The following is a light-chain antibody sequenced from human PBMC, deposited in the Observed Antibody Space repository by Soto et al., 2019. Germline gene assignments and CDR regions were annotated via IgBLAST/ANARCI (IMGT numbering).Light chain of an antibody. J-gene: IGLJ2*01. CDR1: ISDIGGYNF. Sequence: LTQPASVSGSPGQSITISCTGTISDIGGYNFISWYQHHPGKAPKRVIYDVNNRPSGISYRFSGSKSGNTASLTISGLQAEDEADYYCASYTRTTTLVFGGGTKVTVL. CDR2: DVN. V-gene: IGLV2-14*01. CDR3: ASYTRTTTLV.